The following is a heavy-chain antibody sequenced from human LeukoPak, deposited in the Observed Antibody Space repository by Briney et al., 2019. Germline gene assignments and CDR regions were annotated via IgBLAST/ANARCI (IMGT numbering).Heavy chain of an antibody. CDR3: AKDRTGEKSISGNY. Sequence: AGGSLRLSCAASGFTFSSYAMSWVRQAPGKGLEWVSTITHSGGDTYYVDSVKGRFTISRDNSKNTLYLQMNSPRAEDTAVYYCAKDRTGEKSISGNYWGQGILVTVSS. CDR2: ITHSGGDT. CDR1: GFTFSSYA. J-gene: IGHJ4*02. D-gene: IGHD2-21*01. V-gene: IGHV3-23*01.